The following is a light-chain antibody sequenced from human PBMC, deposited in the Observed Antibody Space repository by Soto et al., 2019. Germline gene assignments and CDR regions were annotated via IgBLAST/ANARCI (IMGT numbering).Light chain of an antibody. CDR3: QQYNNWPPWT. Sequence: EIVMTQSPATLSMSPGERATLSCRASQSVSNNLAWYQQKPGQAPRLLIYGASTRATGIPARFSGSGPGTEFTLTISSLQSEDFAVYYCQQYNNWPPWTFGQGTKVDIK. CDR1: QSVSNN. V-gene: IGKV3-15*01. J-gene: IGKJ1*01. CDR2: GAS.